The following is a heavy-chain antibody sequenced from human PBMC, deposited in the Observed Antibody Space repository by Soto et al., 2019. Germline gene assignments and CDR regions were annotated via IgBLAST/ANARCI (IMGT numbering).Heavy chain of an antibody. D-gene: IGHD2-2*01. CDR1: GYTFTNFG. CDR3: ARVIPGVEAWFDP. Sequence: QVQLVQSGAEVKKPGASVKVSCRASGYTFTNFGFTWVRRAPGQGLEWMGWISAYTDTPNYAQKFQGRVTMTIDTSTTTADMDLRSLTSDDTAVYYCARVIPGVEAWFDPWGQGTLVTVSS. CDR2: ISAYTDTP. J-gene: IGHJ5*02. V-gene: IGHV1-18*01.